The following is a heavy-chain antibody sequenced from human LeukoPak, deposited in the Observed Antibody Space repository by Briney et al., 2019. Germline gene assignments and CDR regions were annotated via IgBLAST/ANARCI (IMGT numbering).Heavy chain of an antibody. J-gene: IGHJ5*02. CDR1: GYTFTGYY. CDR2: INPNSGGT. D-gene: IGHD5-12*01. Sequence: GASVKVSCTASGYTFTGYYIHWVRQAPGQGLEWMGWINPNSGGTKYAQRFQGRVTMTRDTSISTAYMELSRLRSDDTAVYYCASDNSGNPPFDPWGQGTLVTVSS. V-gene: IGHV1-2*02. CDR3: ASDNSGNPPFDP.